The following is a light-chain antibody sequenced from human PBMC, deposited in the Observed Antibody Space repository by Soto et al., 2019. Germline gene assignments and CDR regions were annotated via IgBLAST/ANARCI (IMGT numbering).Light chain of an antibody. CDR2: TAS. V-gene: IGKV1-5*03. J-gene: IGKJ1*01. CDR1: QSISSW. Sequence: IQMTQSPSTLSASVGDRVTITCRASQSISSWLAWYQQKPGKAPKLLIYTASSLESGVPSRFSGSGSGTEFTLTISSLQPDDFATYYCQQYSSYPRTFGQETKVEIK. CDR3: QQYSSYPRT.